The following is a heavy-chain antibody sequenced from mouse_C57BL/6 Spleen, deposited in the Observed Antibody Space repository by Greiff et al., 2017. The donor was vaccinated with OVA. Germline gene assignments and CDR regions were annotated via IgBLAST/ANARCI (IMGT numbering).Heavy chain of an antibody. Sequence: QVQLQQPGAELVRPGSSVKLSCKASGYTFTSYWMHWVKQRPIQGLEWIGNIDPSDSETHYNQKFKDKATLTVDKSSSTAYMQLSSLTSEDSAVYYCAREELLPRIAYWGQGTLVTVSA. D-gene: IGHD1-1*01. CDR1: GYTFTSYW. J-gene: IGHJ3*01. V-gene: IGHV1-52*01. CDR3: AREELLPRIAY. CDR2: IDPSDSET.